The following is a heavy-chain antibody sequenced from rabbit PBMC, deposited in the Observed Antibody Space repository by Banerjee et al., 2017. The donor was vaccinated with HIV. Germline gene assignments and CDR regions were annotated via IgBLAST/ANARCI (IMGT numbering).Heavy chain of an antibody. J-gene: IGHJ4*01. D-gene: IGHD4-1*01. V-gene: IGHV1S40*01. Sequence: QSLEDCGGDLVKPEGALTLTCTASGFSFSSTYYMCWVRQAPGKGLELIACINTISGDTVYATWAKGRFTISKASWTTVTLQMTSLTAADSASYFCARDLAGVIGWNLGLWGQGTLVTVS. CDR3: ARDLAGVIGWNLGL. CDR1: GFSFSSTYY. CDR2: INTISGDT.